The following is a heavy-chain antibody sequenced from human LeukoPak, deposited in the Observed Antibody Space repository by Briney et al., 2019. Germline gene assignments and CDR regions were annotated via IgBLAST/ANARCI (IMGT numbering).Heavy chain of an antibody. CDR3: SSRYCPTADYSFLGAF. V-gene: IGHV4-39*01. CDR2: VYSTGST. J-gene: IGHJ4*01. CDR1: GASVSSDTYC. Sequence: SETLSLTCTVSGASVSSDTYCWGWIRQPPGTGLESLATVYSTGSTYYNPSLQSRLSISVDTSRNQISLRLSSVTAADTALYFCSSRYCPTADYSFLGAFWGHGTLVTVSS. D-gene: IGHD2-8*01.